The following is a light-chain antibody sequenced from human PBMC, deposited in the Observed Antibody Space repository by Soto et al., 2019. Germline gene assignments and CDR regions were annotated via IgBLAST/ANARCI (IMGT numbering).Light chain of an antibody. CDR3: QQSYSTPQT. J-gene: IGKJ1*01. CDR2: AAS. CDR1: QDISNR. V-gene: IGKV1-39*01. Sequence: DIQMTQSPSSLSASVGDRITITCQASQDISNRLNWYHQKPGKAPKLLFYAASSLQSGVPSRFSGSGSGTDFTLTISSLQPEDFATYYCQQSYSTPQTFGQGTKVDIK.